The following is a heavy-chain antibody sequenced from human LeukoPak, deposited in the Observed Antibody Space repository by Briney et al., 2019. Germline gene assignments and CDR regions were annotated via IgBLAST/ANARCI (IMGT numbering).Heavy chain of an antibody. J-gene: IGHJ1*01. CDR1: GYTFTSYG. CDR3: ARWASGYVAIQH. CDR2: ISAYNGNT. V-gene: IGHV1-18*01. Sequence: ASVKVSCKASGYTFTSYGISWVRQAPGQGLEWMGWISAYNGNTNYAQQLQGSVTMTKDTSTSTAYMELRSMRSDATAVYHCARWASGYVAIQHWGQGTLVTVSS. D-gene: IGHD5-12*01.